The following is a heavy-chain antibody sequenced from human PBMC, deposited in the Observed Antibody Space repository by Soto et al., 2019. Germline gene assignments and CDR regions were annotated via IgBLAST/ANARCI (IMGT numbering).Heavy chain of an antibody. D-gene: IGHD3-10*01. CDR1: GGSISSGGYS. J-gene: IGHJ5*02. CDR2: IYHSGST. CDR3: ARVPGP. Sequence: SETLSLTCAVSGGSISSGGYSWSWIRQPPGKGLEWIGYIYHSGSTYYNPSPKSRVTISVDRSKNQFSLKLTSVTAADTAVYYCARVPGPWGQGTLVTVSS. V-gene: IGHV4-30-2*01.